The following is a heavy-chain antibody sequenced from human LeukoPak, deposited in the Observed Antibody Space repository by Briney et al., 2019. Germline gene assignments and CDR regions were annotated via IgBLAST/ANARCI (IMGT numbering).Heavy chain of an antibody. D-gene: IGHD4-17*01. J-gene: IGHJ4*02. CDR2: IYSGGNT. Sequence: GSLRLSCAASGFTFSSYEMNWVRQAPGKGLEWVSFIYSGGNTHYSDSVKGRFTISRDNSKNTLYLQMNSLRADDTAVYYCARRAGEYSHPYDYWGQGTLVTVSS. CDR3: ARRAGEYSHPYDY. V-gene: IGHV3-53*01. CDR1: GFTFSSYE.